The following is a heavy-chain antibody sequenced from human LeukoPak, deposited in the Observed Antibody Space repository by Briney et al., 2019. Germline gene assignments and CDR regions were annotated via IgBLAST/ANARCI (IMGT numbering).Heavy chain of an antibody. V-gene: IGHV1-8*01. CDR2: MNPNSGNT. CDR1: GYTFTNYD. CDR3: ARGGSHCYGWGIYYITFDY. J-gene: IGHJ4*02. Sequence: EASVKLSCKVSGYTFTNYDINGWRRPTGQGLGGWVGMNPNSGNTGYTQKFQGRVTMTRNTSKSTAEMERTSLRSEDTAVHYCARGGSHCYGWGIYYITFDYWGQGTLVTVSS. D-gene: IGHD3-10*01.